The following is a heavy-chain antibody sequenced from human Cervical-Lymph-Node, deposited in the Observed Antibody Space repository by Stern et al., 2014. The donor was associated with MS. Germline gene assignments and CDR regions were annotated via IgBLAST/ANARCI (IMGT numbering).Heavy chain of an antibody. Sequence: VQLVESGPGLVKPSETLSLTCTVSGGSITSSSYYWGWIRQPPGRGLEYIGTVYYTGSTFYDPSLKSRVTISVDTSKNQVALTLPSVTAADTAVYYCVRPDIMGTIWNWGQGTLVTVSS. CDR1: GGSITSSSYY. D-gene: IGHD1-26*01. J-gene: IGHJ4*02. CDR2: VYYTGST. V-gene: IGHV4-39*01. CDR3: VRPDIMGTIWN.